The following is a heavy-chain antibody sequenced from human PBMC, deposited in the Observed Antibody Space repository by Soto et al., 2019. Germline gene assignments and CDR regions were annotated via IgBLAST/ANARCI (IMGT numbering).Heavy chain of an antibody. D-gene: IGHD1-1*01. CDR2: ISGSGGST. Sequence: GGSLRLSCAASGFTFISYAMSWVRQAPGKGLEWVSAISGSGGSTYYADSVKGRFTISRDNSKNTLYLQMNSLRAEDTAVYYCAKDKLERNYYYGMDVWGQGTTVTVSS. V-gene: IGHV3-23*01. CDR1: GFTFISYA. CDR3: AKDKLERNYYYGMDV. J-gene: IGHJ6*02.